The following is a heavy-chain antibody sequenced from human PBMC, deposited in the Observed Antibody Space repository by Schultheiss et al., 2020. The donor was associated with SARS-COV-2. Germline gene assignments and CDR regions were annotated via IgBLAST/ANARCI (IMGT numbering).Heavy chain of an antibody. V-gene: IGHV3-48*03. D-gene: IGHD2-2*01. CDR2: ISSSGSTI. CDR3: ARVHGPAAIWFDP. J-gene: IGHJ5*02. Sequence: GGSLRLSCAASGFTFSSYEMNWVRQAPGKGLEWVSYISSSGSTIYYADSVKGRFTISRDNAKNSLYLQMNSLRAEDTAVYYCARVHGPAAIWFDPWGQGTLVTVSS. CDR1: GFTFSSYE.